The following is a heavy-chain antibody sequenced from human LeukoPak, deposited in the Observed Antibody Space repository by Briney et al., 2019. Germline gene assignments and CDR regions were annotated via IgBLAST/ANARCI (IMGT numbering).Heavy chain of an antibody. V-gene: IGHV1-8*01. D-gene: IGHD6-19*01. J-gene: IGHJ6*02. CDR3: ARNGVSGWPKYYYYGMDV. Sequence: ASVKVSCKASGYTFTSYDINWVRQATGQGLEWMGWMNPNSGNTGYAQKFQGRVTMTRNTSISTAYMELSSLSSVTAADTAVYYCARNGVSGWPKYYYYGMDVWGQGTTVTVSS. CDR1: GYTFTSYD. CDR2: MNPNSGNT.